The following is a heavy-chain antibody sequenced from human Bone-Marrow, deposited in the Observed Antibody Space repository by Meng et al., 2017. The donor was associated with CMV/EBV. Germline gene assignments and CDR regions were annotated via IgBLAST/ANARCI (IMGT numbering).Heavy chain of an antibody. CDR3: ASPDIVVVPAATLRGVGMDV. Sequence: GESLKISCAASGFTFSDYYMSWIRQAPGKGLEWVSYISSSGSTIYYADSVKGRFTISRDNAKNSLYLQMNSLRAEDTAVYYCASPDIVVVPAATLRGVGMDVWGQGTTVT. CDR2: ISSSGSTI. CDR1: GFTFSDYY. V-gene: IGHV3-11*04. J-gene: IGHJ6*02. D-gene: IGHD2-2*01.